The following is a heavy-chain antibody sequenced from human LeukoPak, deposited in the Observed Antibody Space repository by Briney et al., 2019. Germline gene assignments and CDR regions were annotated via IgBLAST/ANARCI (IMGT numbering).Heavy chain of an antibody. CDR3: ARRPPYYYDSSGSPWEY. D-gene: IGHD3-22*01. V-gene: IGHV4-39*01. Sequence: SETLSLTCTVSGDSISRTSHYWGWIRQPPEKGPEGVGTIYYSGSTYYNPSLKSRVTISVDTSKNQFSLKLSSVTAADTAVYYCARRPPYYYDSSGSPWEYWGQGTLVTVSS. CDR1: GDSISRTSHY. CDR2: IYYSGST. J-gene: IGHJ4*02.